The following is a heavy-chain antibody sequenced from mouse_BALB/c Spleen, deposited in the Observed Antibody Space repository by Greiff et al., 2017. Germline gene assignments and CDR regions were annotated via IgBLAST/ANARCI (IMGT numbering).Heavy chain of an antibody. CDR1: GYAFSSYW. D-gene: IGHD1-1*01. CDR2: IYPGDGDT. J-gene: IGHJ1*01. V-gene: IGHV1-80*01. Sequence: VQLQESGAELVRPGSSVKISCKASGYAFSSYWMNWVKQRPGQGLEWIGQIYPGDGDTNYNGKFKGKATLTADKSSSTAYMQLSSLTSEDSAVYFCAGGIYYYGSSYCWYFDVWGAGTTVTVSA. CDR3: AGGIYYYGSSYCWYFDV.